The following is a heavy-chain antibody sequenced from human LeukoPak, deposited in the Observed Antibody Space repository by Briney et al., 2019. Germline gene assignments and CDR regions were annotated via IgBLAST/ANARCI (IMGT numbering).Heavy chain of an antibody. Sequence: SETLSLTCAVSGGSIRNSSFYWGWIRQHPGKGLEWIGYIYYSGSTYHNPSLKSRVTISVDTSKNQFSLKLSSVTAADTAVYYCARGDSSSWFDYWGQGTLVTVSS. J-gene: IGHJ4*02. D-gene: IGHD6-13*01. CDR1: GGSIRNSSFY. CDR2: IYYSGST. CDR3: ARGDSSSWFDY. V-gene: IGHV4-31*11.